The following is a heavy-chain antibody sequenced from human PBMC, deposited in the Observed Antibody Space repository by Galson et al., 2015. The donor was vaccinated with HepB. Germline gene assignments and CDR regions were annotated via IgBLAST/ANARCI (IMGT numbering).Heavy chain of an antibody. Sequence: SLRLSCAASGFTFSSYAMHWVRQAPGKGLEWVAVISYDGSNKYYADSVKGRFTISRDNSKNTLYLQMNSLRAEDTAVYYCARDGEHIVVVTAIQDYYYYGMDVWGQGTTVTVSS. V-gene: IGHV3-30*04. D-gene: IGHD2-21*02. CDR3: ARDGEHIVVVTAIQDYYYYGMDV. CDR2: ISYDGSNK. J-gene: IGHJ6*02. CDR1: GFTFSSYA.